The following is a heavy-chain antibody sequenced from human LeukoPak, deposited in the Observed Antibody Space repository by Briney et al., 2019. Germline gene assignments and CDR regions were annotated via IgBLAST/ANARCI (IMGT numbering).Heavy chain of an antibody. Sequence: GGSLRLSCAASGLTFDEYAMHWVRQAPGKGLEWVSLICGDGGSTYYADSVKGRFTTSRDNSKNSLYLQMNSLRTEDTALYFCTKDRYCTTTSCPFDYWGQGTLVTVSS. CDR1: GLTFDEYA. CDR2: ICGDGGST. CDR3: TKDRYCTTTSCPFDY. D-gene: IGHD2-2*01. V-gene: IGHV3-43*02. J-gene: IGHJ4*02.